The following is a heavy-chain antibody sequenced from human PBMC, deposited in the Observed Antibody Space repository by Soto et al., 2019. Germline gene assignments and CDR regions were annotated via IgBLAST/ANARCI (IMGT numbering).Heavy chain of an antibody. Sequence: PVGSLRLSCAASGFTFSSYAMSWVRQAPGKGLEWVSAISGSGGSTYYADSVKGRFTISRDSSKNTLYLQMNSLRAEDTAVYYCAKDITTQAARYYFDYWGQGTLVTVSS. CDR2: ISGSGGST. V-gene: IGHV3-23*01. D-gene: IGHD3-22*01. J-gene: IGHJ4*02. CDR3: AKDITTQAARYYFDY. CDR1: GFTFSSYA.